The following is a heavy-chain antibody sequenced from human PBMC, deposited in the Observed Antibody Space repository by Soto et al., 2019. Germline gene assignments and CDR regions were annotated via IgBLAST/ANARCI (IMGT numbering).Heavy chain of an antibody. CDR1: GGSVSSGTYY. D-gene: IGHD3-16*01. CDR3: ARGYDYAGVFDY. Sequence: SETLSLSCTVSGGSVSSGTYYWSWIRQPPGKALEWIGYISNTGSASYNPSLKSRVTISVDSSRNQFSLKLSSVTAADTAVYYCARGYDYAGVFDYWGQGALVTVSS. CDR2: ISNTGSA. J-gene: IGHJ4*02. V-gene: IGHV4-61*01.